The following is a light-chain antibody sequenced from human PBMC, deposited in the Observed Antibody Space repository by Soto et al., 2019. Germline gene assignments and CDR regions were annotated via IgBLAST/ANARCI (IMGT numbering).Light chain of an antibody. J-gene: IGKJ1*01. V-gene: IGKV3-15*01. CDR2: GAS. CDR3: QQYGSSGT. CDR1: QSVSSN. Sequence: EIVMTQSPATLSVSPGERATLPCRASQSVSSNLAWYQQKPGQAPRLLIYGASTRATGIPARFSGSGSGTEFTLTISSLQFEDFAVYYCQQYGSSGTFGQGTKVDIK.